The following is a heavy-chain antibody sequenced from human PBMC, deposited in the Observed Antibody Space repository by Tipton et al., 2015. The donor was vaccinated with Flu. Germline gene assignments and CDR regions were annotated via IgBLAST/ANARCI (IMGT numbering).Heavy chain of an antibody. J-gene: IGHJ6*02. CDR2: ISAYNGNT. CDR3: ARDRPGDLETPYYYYGMDV. CDR1: GYTFTSYG. V-gene: IGHV1-18*01. D-gene: IGHD3-16*01. Sequence: QVQLVQSGAEVKKPGASVKVSCKASGYTFTSYGISWVRQAPGQGLEWMGWISAYNGNTNYAQKLQGRVTMTTDTSTSTAYMELRSLRSDDTAVYYCARDRPGDLETPYYYYGMDVWGQGTTVTVSS.